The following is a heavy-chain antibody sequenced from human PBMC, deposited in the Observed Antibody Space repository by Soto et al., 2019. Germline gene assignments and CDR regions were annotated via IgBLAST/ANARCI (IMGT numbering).Heavy chain of an antibody. V-gene: IGHV1-3*05. D-gene: IGHD5-12*01. CDR2: INIGSGNT. Sequence: QVQLVQSGAEEKQPGASVRLSCKASGYDFSSYAMHWVRQAPGQRLEWMGWINIGSGNTEYSQNFQDRITITRDTSSRTMYTERNSLKSEDTAVYYCARDGGDCGYRLIYYDYIGLDVWGQGTMVTVSS. CDR3: ARDGGDCGYRLIYYDYIGLDV. CDR1: GYDFSSYA. J-gene: IGHJ6*02.